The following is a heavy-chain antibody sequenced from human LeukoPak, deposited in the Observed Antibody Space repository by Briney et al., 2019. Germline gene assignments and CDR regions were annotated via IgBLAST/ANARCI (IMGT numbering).Heavy chain of an antibody. CDR3: ARATGEYTSSRPLDY. CDR2: IYNSGST. J-gene: IGHJ4*02. CDR1: GGSISSSTYY. D-gene: IGHD6-6*01. V-gene: IGHV4-39*07. Sequence: SETLSLTCSVFGGSISSSTYYWGWIRQPPGKGLEWIGNIYNSGSTYYNPSLKSRVTISVDTSKNQFSLKLSSVTAADTAVYYRARATGEYTSSRPLDYWGQGTLVTVSS.